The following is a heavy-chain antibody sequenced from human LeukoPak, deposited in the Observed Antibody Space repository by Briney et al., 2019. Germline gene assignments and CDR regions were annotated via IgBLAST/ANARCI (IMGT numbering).Heavy chain of an antibody. Sequence: SETLSLTCTVSGGSISSYYWSWIRQPPGKGLEWIGYIYYSGSTNYNPSLKSRVTISVDTSKNQFSLKLSSVTAADTAVYYCARVGPSEIGARDYGEKNYYYYGMDVWGQGTTVTVSS. CDR3: ARVGPSEIGARDYGEKNYYYYGMDV. V-gene: IGHV4-59*01. CDR1: GGSISSYY. J-gene: IGHJ6*02. D-gene: IGHD4-17*01. CDR2: IYYSGST.